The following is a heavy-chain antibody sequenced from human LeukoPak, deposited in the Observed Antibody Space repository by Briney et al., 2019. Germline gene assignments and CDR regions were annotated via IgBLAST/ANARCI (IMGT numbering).Heavy chain of an antibody. CDR1: GLTFSSYA. J-gene: IGHJ4*02. CDR3: AKDRGDCSSTSCYLSV. Sequence: GGSLTLSCAASGLTFSSYAMTWVPQAPGKGLEWVSAISTTGGSTYYGASVKGRFTISRDNSKNTMYLQMNSLRAEDTAVYSCAKDRGDCSSTSCYLSVWGQGQLVPVSS. D-gene: IGHD2-2*01. CDR2: ISTTGGST. V-gene: IGHV3-23*01.